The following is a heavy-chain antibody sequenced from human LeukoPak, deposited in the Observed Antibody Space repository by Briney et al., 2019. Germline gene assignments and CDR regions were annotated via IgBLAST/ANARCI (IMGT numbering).Heavy chain of an antibody. CDR2: INSDGNST. V-gene: IGHV3-74*01. J-gene: IGHJ4*02. D-gene: IGHD5-12*01. Sequence: GGSLRLSCAASGFTFSSDWMHWVRQAPGKGLMWVSRINSDGNSTSYADSVKGRFIISRDSAKNTLYLQMNSLRAEDTAVYYCASLYSGYERKPDYWGQGTLVTVSS. CDR1: GFTFSSDW. CDR3: ASLYSGYERKPDY.